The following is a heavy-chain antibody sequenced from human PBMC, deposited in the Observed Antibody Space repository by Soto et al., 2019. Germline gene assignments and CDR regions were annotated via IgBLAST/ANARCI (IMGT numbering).Heavy chain of an antibody. J-gene: IGHJ4*02. Sequence: EVQLVESGGGLVQPGRSLRLSCAASGFTFSGDWMHWVRQGAGKGLVWVSRINMDGSSTNYADSVKGRFTISRDNAKNTLYLQMNSLRVDDTAVYYCARGPRGLYHHDYWGQGALVTVSS. CDR2: INMDGSST. CDR1: GFTFSGDW. CDR3: ARGPRGLYHHDY. V-gene: IGHV3-74*01. D-gene: IGHD2-2*01.